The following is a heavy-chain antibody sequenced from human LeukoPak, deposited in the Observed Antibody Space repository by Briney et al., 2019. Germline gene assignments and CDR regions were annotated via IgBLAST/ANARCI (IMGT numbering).Heavy chain of an antibody. J-gene: IGHJ5*02. CDR3: ARGVTVAGTVLDWFDP. CDR2: INHSGST. Sequence: PSETLSLTCAVYGGSFSGYYWSWIRQPPGKGLEWIGEINHSGSTNYNPSLKSRVTISVDTSKNQFSLKLSSVTAADTAVHYCARGVTVAGTVLDWFDPWGQGTLVTVSS. CDR1: GGSFSGYY. V-gene: IGHV4-34*01. D-gene: IGHD6-19*01.